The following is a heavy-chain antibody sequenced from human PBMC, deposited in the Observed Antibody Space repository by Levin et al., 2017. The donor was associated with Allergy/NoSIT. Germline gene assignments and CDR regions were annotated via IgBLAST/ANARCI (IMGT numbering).Heavy chain of an antibody. Sequence: TASETLSLTCTVSGGSISSSSYYWGWIRQPPGKGLEWIGSIYYSGSTYYNPSLKSRVTISVDTSKNQFSLKLSSVTAADTAVYYCARVPRYCSSTSCLYFDYWGQGTLVTVSS. J-gene: IGHJ4*02. CDR3: ARVPRYCSSTSCLYFDY. V-gene: IGHV4-39*07. CDR2: IYYSGST. CDR1: GGSISSSSYY. D-gene: IGHD2-2*01.